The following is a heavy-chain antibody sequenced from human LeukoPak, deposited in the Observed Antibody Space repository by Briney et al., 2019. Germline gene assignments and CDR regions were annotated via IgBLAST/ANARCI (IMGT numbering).Heavy chain of an antibody. CDR3: ARHGSSWSYYFDY. CDR2: IYYSGST. CDR1: GVSVGSAGYY. D-gene: IGHD6-13*01. Sequence: PSETLSLTCSVSGVSVGSAGYYWNWIRQPPGKGLEWIGYIYYSGSTNYNPSLKSRVTISVDTSKNQFSLKLSSVTAADTAVYYCARHGSSWSYYFDYWGQGTLVTVSS. V-gene: IGHV4-61*08. J-gene: IGHJ4*02.